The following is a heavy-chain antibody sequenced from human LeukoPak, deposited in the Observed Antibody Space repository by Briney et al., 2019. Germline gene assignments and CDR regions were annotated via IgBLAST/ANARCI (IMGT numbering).Heavy chain of an antibody. CDR1: GGSFSGYY. D-gene: IGHD6-13*01. CDR2: IYYSGST. J-gene: IGHJ4*02. Sequence: SETLSLTCAVYGGSFSGYYWSWIRQPPGKGLEWIGSIYYSGSTYYNPSLKSRVTISVDTSKNQFSLKLSSVTAADTAVYYCATTIAAAGTEYWGQGTLVAVSS. CDR3: ATTIAAAGTEY. V-gene: IGHV4-34*01.